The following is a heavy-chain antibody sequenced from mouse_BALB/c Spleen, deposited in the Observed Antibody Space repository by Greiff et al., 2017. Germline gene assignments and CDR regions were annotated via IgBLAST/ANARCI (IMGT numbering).Heavy chain of an antibody. CDR1: GFTFSDYY. CDR2: ISDGGSYT. J-gene: IGHJ2*01. D-gene: IGHD1-1*02. V-gene: IGHV5-4*02. Sequence: DVHLVESGGGLVKPGGSLKLSCAASGFTFSDYYMYWVRQTPEKRLEWVATISDGGSYTYYPDSVKGRFTISRDNAKNNLYLQMSSLKSEDTAMYYCARDEEGGFDYWGQGTTLTVSS. CDR3: ARDEEGGFDY.